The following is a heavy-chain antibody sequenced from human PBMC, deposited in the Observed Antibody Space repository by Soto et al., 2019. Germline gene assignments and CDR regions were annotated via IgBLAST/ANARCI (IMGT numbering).Heavy chain of an antibody. CDR3: AKGIQRSHLAVEWFEP. CDR1: GFTFSSYA. Sequence: GGSLRLSCAASGFTFSSYAISWVRQAPGKGLEWVSAISGSGVSTYYADSVKGRFTISRDNSKNTLYLQMNSLRAEDTAVYYCAKGIQRSHLAVEWFEPWGEGTLVTVCS. CDR2: ISGSGVST. D-gene: IGHD5-18*01. J-gene: IGHJ5*02. V-gene: IGHV3-23*01.